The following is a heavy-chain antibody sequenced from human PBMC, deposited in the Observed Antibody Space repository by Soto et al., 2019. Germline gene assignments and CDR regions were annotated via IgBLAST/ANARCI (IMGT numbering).Heavy chain of an antibody. V-gene: IGHV3-33*01. CDR2: IWYDGSNK. Sequence: PGGSLRLSCAASGFTFSSYGMHWVRQAPGKGLEWVAVIWYDGSNKYYADSVKGRFTISRDNSKNTLYLQMNSLRAEDTAVYYCAREVGFIAAAGSAPYYYYGMDVWGQGTTVTVSS. J-gene: IGHJ6*02. CDR1: GFTFSSYG. CDR3: AREVGFIAAAGSAPYYYYGMDV. D-gene: IGHD6-13*01.